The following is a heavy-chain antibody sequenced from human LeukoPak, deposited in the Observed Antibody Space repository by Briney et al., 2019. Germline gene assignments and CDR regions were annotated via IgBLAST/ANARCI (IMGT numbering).Heavy chain of an antibody. J-gene: IGHJ3*02. CDR3: ARDSSGYDLVAFDI. V-gene: IGHV3-33*08. CDR1: GFTFSSYW. D-gene: IGHD5-12*01. CDR2: IWYDGSNK. Sequence: GGSLRLSCAASGFTFSSYWMSWVRQAPGKGLEWVAVIWYDGSNKYYADSVKGRFTISRDNSKNTLYLQMNSLRAEDTAVYYCARDSSGYDLVAFDIWGQGTMVTVSS.